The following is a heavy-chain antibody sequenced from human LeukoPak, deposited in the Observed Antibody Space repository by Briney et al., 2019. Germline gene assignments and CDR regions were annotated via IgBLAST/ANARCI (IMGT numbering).Heavy chain of an antibody. D-gene: IGHD6-13*01. V-gene: IGHV1-69*10. CDR3: ASLRAAAGTHYFDY. CDR2: IIPILGIA. J-gene: IGHJ4*02. Sequence: ASVKVSCKASGGTFSSYAISWVRQAPGQGLEWMGGIIPILGIANYAQKFQGRVTITADKSTSTAYMELSSLRSEDTAVYYCASLRAAAGTHYFDYWGQGTLVTVSS. CDR1: GGTFSSYA.